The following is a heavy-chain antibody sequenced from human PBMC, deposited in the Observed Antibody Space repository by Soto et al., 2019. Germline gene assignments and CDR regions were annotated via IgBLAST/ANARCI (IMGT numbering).Heavy chain of an antibody. CDR2: MHYSGNT. CDR1: AGPISRGGYY. J-gene: IGHJ4*02. Sequence: SETLSLTCTVSAGPISRGGYYWSWIRQHPGKGLEWIGNMHYSGNTYYNPSLKSRVTISIGTSKNQFSLKLSSVTAADTAVYYCARSDGRYWGQGTLVTVSS. CDR3: ARSDGRY. V-gene: IGHV4-31*03.